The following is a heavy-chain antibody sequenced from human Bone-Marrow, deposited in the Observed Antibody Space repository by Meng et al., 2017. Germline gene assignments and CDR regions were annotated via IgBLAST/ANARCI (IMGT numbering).Heavy chain of an antibody. J-gene: IGHJ4*02. CDR2: ISSSSSYI. Sequence: GGSLRLSCAASGFTFSSYSMNWVRQAPGKGLEWVSSISSSSSYIYYADSVKGRFTISRDNAKNSLYLQMNSLKAEDTAVYYCARAPHPGRGAEYYFDYGGQGTLVTVSS. V-gene: IGHV3-21*01. CDR3: ARAPHPGRGAEYYFDY. CDR1: GFTFSSYS. D-gene: IGHD3-10*01.